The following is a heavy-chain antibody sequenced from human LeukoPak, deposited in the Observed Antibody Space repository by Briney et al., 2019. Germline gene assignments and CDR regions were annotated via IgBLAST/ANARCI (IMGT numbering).Heavy chain of an antibody. J-gene: IGHJ4*02. D-gene: IGHD1-14*01. CDR2: IYPGDSNT. V-gene: IGHV5-51*01. Sequence: KAGESLKISCKGSGYSFTNYWIGWVRQMPGKGLEWMGIIYPGDSNTRYSPSFQGQVTISADKSTSSAFLQWDSLKASDTAMYYCVRHNTGADYWGQGTLVTVSS. CDR3: VRHNTGADY. CDR1: GYSFTNYW.